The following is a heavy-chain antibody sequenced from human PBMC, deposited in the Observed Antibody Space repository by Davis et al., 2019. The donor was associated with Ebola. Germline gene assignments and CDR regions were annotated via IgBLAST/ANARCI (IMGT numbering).Heavy chain of an antibody. Sequence: ASVKVSCKASGYTFTGYYMHWVRQAPGQGLEWMGWINPNSGGTKYVQKFQGRVTMTRDTSISTAYMELSRLRSDDTAVYYCARGPMVWFGESPFDYWGQGTLVTVSS. V-gene: IGHV1-2*02. J-gene: IGHJ4*02. CDR1: GYTFTGYY. CDR2: INPNSGGT. CDR3: ARGPMVWFGESPFDY. D-gene: IGHD3-10*01.